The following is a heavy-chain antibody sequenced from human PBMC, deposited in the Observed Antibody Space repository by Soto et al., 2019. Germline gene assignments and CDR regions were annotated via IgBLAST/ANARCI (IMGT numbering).Heavy chain of an antibody. CDR3: ARESKYDTSGYPPWFAP. J-gene: IGHJ5*02. D-gene: IGHD3-22*01. Sequence: QVQLQESGPGLVKPSQTLSLTCTVSVASISSGGYYWSWIRQHPGEGLEWIGYIYYSGSTSYNPSLKRRVTISVDTSKYQFSLKLSSVTDADTAVYYCARESKYDTSGYPPWFAPWGQGTLVTVSS. CDR2: IYYSGST. CDR1: VASISSGGYY. V-gene: IGHV4-31*03.